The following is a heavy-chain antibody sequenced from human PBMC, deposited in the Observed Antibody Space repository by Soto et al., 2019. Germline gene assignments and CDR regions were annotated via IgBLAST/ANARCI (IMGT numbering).Heavy chain of an antibody. CDR1: GFSLSNARMG. J-gene: IGHJ6*02. CDR2: IFSNDEK. Sequence: QVTLKESGPVLVKPTETLTLTCTVSGFSLSNARMGVSWIRQPPGKALEWLAHIFSNDEKSYSTSLKSRLTISKDTSKSQVVLTMTNMDPVDTATYYCVRISTAMQYYYGMDVWGQGTTVTVSS. D-gene: IGHD5-18*01. V-gene: IGHV2-26*01. CDR3: VRISTAMQYYYGMDV.